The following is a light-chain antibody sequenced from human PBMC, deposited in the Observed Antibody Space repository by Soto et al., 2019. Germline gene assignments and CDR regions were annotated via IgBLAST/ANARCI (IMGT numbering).Light chain of an antibody. CDR2: SNN. V-gene: IGLV1-47*02. CDR1: SSNIGTYY. J-gene: IGLJ2*01. CDR3: AAWDDSLSGVV. Sequence: QSVLTQPPSASGTPGQRVTISCSGSSSNIGTYYVDWYQQLPGTAPKLLIYSNNQRPSGVPNRFSGSKSGTSASLAISGLRSEDEADYYCAAWDDSLSGVVFGGGTKLTVL.